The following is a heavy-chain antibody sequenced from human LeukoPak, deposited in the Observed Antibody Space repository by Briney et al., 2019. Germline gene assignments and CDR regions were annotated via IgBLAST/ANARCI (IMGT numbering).Heavy chain of an antibody. CDR2: INPNSGGT. CDR1: GYTFTGYY. D-gene: IGHD1-26*01. Sequence: GASVKVSCKASGYTFTGYYMQWVRQAPGQGLEWMGWINPNSGGTNYAQKFQGRVTMTRDTSISTAYMELSRLRSHDTAVYYCAIVSYRGLQYYYYCMDVWGQGTTVTASS. CDR3: AIVSYRGLQYYYYCMDV. V-gene: IGHV1-2*02. J-gene: IGHJ6*02.